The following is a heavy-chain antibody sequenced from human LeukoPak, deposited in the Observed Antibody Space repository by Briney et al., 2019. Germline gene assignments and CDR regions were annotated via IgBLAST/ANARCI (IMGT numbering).Heavy chain of an antibody. J-gene: IGHJ4*02. V-gene: IGHV1-18*01. CDR2: ISTYNGNT. D-gene: IGHD1-26*01. CDR1: SYSFTSYG. Sequence: GASVKVSCKASSYSFTSYGLNWVRQAPGQGLEWMGWISTYNGNTNYAQKFQGRVTMTTDTPTSTAYMELTSLRSDDTAVYYCARTPPPTIVGAHYFDYWGQGTLVTVSS. CDR3: ARTPPPTIVGAHYFDY.